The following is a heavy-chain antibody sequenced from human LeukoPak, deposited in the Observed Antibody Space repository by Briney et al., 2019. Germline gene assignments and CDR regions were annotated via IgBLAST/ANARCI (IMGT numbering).Heavy chain of an antibody. J-gene: IGHJ4*02. CDR1: GGSISSYY. Sequence: PSETLSLTCTVSGGSISSYYWSWIRQPPGNGLEWIGYIYYSGSTNYNPSLKSRVTISVDTSKNQFSLKLSSVTAADTAVYYCARHVFRGPFDYWGQGTLVTVSS. CDR2: IYYSGST. V-gene: IGHV4-59*08. CDR3: ARHVFRGPFDY. D-gene: IGHD3-10*01.